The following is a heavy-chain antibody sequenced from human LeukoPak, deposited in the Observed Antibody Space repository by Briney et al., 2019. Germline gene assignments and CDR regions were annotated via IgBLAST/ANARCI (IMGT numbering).Heavy chain of an antibody. Sequence: GGSLRLSCAASGFTVGSNYMCWVRQAPGKGLEWVSVVYSGGNTYYADSVKGRFTISRDDSKNTLFLQMNSLRAEDTAVYYCAREYGSGTYLAFDIWGRETMVTVSS. D-gene: IGHD6-19*01. CDR3: AREYGSGTYLAFDI. J-gene: IGHJ3*02. V-gene: IGHV3-53*01. CDR2: VYSGGNT. CDR1: GFTVGSNY.